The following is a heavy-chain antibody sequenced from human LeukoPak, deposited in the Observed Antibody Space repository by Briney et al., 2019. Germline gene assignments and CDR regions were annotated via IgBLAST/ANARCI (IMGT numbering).Heavy chain of an antibody. V-gene: IGHV4-59*08. CDR2: IYYSRST. J-gene: IGHJ4*02. D-gene: IGHD3-22*01. Sequence: SETLSLTCTVSGGSISSYYWSWIRQPPGKGLEWIGYIYYSRSTNYNPSLKSRVTISVDTSKNQFSLKLSSVTAADTAVYYCARHEGETSYYYDSSGCSPFDYWGQGTLVTISS. CDR1: GGSISSYY. CDR3: ARHEGETSYYYDSSGCSPFDY.